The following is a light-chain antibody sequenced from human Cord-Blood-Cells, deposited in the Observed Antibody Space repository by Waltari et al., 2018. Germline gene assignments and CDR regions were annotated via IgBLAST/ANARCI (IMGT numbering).Light chain of an antibody. CDR1: QGISSY. V-gene: IGKV1-8*01. Sequence: AIRMTQSPSSFSASTGDRVTITCRASQGISSYLAWYQQKPGKAPKLLIYAASTLQSGVPSRFSGSGSGTDFTLTISCLQSEDFATYYCQQSYSTLTFGGGTKVEIK. CDR2: AAS. CDR3: QQSYSTLT. J-gene: IGKJ4*01.